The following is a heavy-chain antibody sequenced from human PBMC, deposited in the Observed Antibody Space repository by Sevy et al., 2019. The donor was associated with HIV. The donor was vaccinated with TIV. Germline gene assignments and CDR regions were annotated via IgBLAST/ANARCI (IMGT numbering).Heavy chain of an antibody. J-gene: IGHJ6*02. Sequence: GGSLRLSCEASGFTFNKYAMSWVRQAPGKGLEWVSSLSGSGSSTYYADSVRVRFTISRDNSRNTLYLEVDSLRVEDTGVYYCARHVDSRMVRTFYGMDVWGQGTTVTVSS. CDR3: ARHVDSRMVRTFYGMDV. V-gene: IGHV3-23*01. CDR1: GFTFNKYA. D-gene: IGHD5-18*01. CDR2: LSGSGSST.